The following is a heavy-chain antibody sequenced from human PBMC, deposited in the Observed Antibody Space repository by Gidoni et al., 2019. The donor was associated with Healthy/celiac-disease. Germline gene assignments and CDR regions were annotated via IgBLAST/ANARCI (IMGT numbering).Heavy chain of an antibody. J-gene: IGHJ3*02. D-gene: IGHD3-22*01. CDR1: GFTFSSYG. CDR3: ARVYDSSGYLGYAFDI. V-gene: IGHV3-33*01. CDR2: IWYDGSDK. Sequence: QVQLVESGGGVVQPGRSLRLSCAAPGFTFSSYGMHWVRQAPGKGLEWVAVIWYDGSDKYYADSVKGRFAISRDNSKNTLYRQMNSLRAEDTAVYYCARVYDSSGYLGYAFDIWGQGTMVTVSS.